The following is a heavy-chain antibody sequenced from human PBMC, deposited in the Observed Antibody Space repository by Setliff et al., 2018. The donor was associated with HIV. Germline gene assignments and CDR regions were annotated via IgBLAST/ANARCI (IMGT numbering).Heavy chain of an antibody. J-gene: IGHJ4*02. Sequence: PSETLSLTCSVSGASITRGGDFWSWIRQHPGKGLEWIGYIYYTGSTYYNPSLRSRVSISLDTSKNHFSLTLSSVTAADTALFYCARGGRQDLADNWGQGTLVTVSS. D-gene: IGHD3-16*01. V-gene: IGHV4-31*03. CDR3: ARGGRQDLADN. CDR2: IYYTGST. CDR1: GASITRGGDF.